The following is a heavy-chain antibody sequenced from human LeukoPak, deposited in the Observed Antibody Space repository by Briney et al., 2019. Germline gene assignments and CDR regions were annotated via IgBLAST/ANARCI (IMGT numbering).Heavy chain of an antibody. J-gene: IGHJ4*02. CDR3: ARDSAGGDLSPHDY. D-gene: IGHD2-21*01. CDR2: ITGSGTSI. CDR1: GFTLSSYA. V-gene: IGHV3-48*03. Sequence: GGSLRLSCSASGFTLSSYAMNWVRQAPGKGLEWVAYITGSGTSIYYADSVKGRFTISRDNANNSLSLHMSSLRAEDTAVYYCARDSAGGDLSPHDYWGQGTLVTASS.